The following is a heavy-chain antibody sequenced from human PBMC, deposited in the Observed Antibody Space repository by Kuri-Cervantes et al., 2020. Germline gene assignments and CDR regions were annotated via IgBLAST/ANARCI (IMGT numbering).Heavy chain of an antibody. CDR1: GGSISSGGYH. J-gene: IGHJ4*02. Sequence: SETLSLTCTVSGGSISSGGYHWSWIRQHPGKGLEWIGYIYYSGSTYYNPSLKSRVTISVDTSKNQFSLKLSSVTAADTAVYYCARVGSRRASHFDYWGQGTLVTVSS. CDR2: IYYSGST. V-gene: IGHV4-31*03. D-gene: IGHD2-15*01. CDR3: ARVGSRRASHFDY.